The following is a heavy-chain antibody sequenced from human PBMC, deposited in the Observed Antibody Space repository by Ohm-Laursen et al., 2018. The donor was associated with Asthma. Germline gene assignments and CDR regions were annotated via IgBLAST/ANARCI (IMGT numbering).Heavy chain of an antibody. CDR2: IYYSGST. V-gene: IGHV4-39*01. J-gene: IGHJ5*02. Sequence: PSETLSLTCTVSGGSISSSSYYWGWIRQPPGKGLEWIGSIYYSGSTYYNPSLKSRVTISVDTSKNQFSLKLSSVTAADTAVYYCARLPTEDYYDSRNWFDPWGQGTLVTVSS. D-gene: IGHD3-22*01. CDR1: GGSISSSSYY. CDR3: ARLPTEDYYDSRNWFDP.